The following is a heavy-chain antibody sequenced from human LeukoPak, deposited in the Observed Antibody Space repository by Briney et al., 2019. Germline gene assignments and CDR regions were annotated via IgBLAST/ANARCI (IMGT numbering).Heavy chain of an antibody. Sequence: PGGSLRLSCAVSGFTFSSYWMNWVRQVPGKGLVWVSHINTFGTTATYADSVKGRFTISRDNANNTLYLQMNSLRVEDTAVYYCARVIVVVPAAMGAFDIWGQGTMVTVSS. D-gene: IGHD2-2*01. V-gene: IGHV3-74*01. J-gene: IGHJ3*02. CDR3: ARVIVVVPAAMGAFDI. CDR2: INTFGTTA. CDR1: GFTFSSYW.